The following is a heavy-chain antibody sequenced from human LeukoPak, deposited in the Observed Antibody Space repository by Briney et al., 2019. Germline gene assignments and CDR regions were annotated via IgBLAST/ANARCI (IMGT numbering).Heavy chain of an antibody. V-gene: IGHV4-39*07. Sequence: SETLSLTCTVSGGSISSSSYYWGWIRQPPGKGLEWIGSIYYSGSTNYNPSLKSRVTMLVDTSKNQFSLKLSSVTAADTAVYYCARSSHCSGGSCYSLTGVGYWGQGTLVTVSS. D-gene: IGHD2-15*01. CDR1: GGSISSSSYY. CDR3: ARSSHCSGGSCYSLTGVGY. J-gene: IGHJ4*02. CDR2: IYYSGST.